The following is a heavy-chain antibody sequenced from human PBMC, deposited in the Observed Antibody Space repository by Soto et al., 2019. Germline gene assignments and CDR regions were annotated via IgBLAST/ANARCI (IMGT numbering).Heavy chain of an antibody. CDR3: ARDVGNYVPYYYGMDV. J-gene: IGHJ6*02. CDR1: EFTFNTYA. Sequence: QAQLVDSAGGVVQPGRSLRLSCAASEFTFNTYAMHWVRQAPGKGLEWVAVIAYDGNDKYYADSVKGRFTISRDNSKNALYLQMYPLRPEDTAMYYCARDVGNYVPYYYGMDVWGQGTTVTVSS. V-gene: IGHV3-30*03. CDR2: IAYDGNDK. D-gene: IGHD1-7*01.